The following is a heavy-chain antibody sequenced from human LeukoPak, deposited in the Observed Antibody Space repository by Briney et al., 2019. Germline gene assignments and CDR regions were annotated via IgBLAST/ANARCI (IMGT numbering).Heavy chain of an antibody. D-gene: IGHD3-3*01. Sequence: GGSLRLSCAASGFTFSSYGMHWVRQAPGKGLEWVAVIWYDGSNKYYADSVKGRFTISRDNSKNTLYLQMNSLRAEDTAVYYCARGIDFWSGEIDYWGQGTLVTVSS. CDR2: IWYDGSNK. CDR1: GFTFSSYG. J-gene: IGHJ4*02. CDR3: ARGIDFWSGEIDY. V-gene: IGHV3-33*01.